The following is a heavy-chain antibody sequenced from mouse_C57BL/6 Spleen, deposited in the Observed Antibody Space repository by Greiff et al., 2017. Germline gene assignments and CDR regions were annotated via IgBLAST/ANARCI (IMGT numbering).Heavy chain of an antibody. J-gene: IGHJ4*01. Sequence: QVQLQQSGPELVKPGASVKISCKASGYAFSSSWMNWVKQRPGKGLEWIGRIYPGDGDTNYNGKFKGKATLTADKSSSTAYMQPSSLTSEDSAVYFCARLEYPYYAMDYWGQGTSVTVSS. CDR2: IYPGDGDT. V-gene: IGHV1-82*01. D-gene: IGHD5-1*01. CDR1: GYAFSSSW. CDR3: ARLEYPYYAMDY.